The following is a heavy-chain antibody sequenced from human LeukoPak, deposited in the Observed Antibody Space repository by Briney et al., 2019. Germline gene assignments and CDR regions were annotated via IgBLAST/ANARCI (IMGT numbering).Heavy chain of an antibody. CDR3: AREAVTRSYFDY. Sequence: GGSLRLSCSASGFSFRTYAMHWVRQAPGKGLEYVSDISDKGGSTNYADSVKGRFTISRDNSKNTLYLQMSSLRPDDTAVYYCAREAVTRSYFDYWGQGTLVTVSS. J-gene: IGHJ4*02. D-gene: IGHD4-17*01. CDR2: ISDKGGST. V-gene: IGHV3-64D*06. CDR1: GFSFRTYA.